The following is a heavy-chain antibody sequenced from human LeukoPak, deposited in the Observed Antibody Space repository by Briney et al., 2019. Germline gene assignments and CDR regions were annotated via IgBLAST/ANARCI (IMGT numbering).Heavy chain of an antibody. J-gene: IGHJ4*02. CDR1: GFTFSNYA. D-gene: IGHD3-10*01. CDR2: ISGSGSST. Sequence: GGSLRLSCAASGFTFSNYAMTWVRQAPGKGLEWVSAISGSGSSTYYADSVKGRFTISRDNSRNMVYLQMMSLRAEDTAIYYCARDGRFGELTHWGQGTLVTVSS. CDR3: ARDGRFGELTH. V-gene: IGHV3-23*01.